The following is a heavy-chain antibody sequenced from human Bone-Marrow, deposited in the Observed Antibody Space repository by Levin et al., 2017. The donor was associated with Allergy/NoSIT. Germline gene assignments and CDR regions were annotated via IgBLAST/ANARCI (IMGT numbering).Heavy chain of an antibody. V-gene: IGHV3-23*01. CDR1: GFVFSNYA. CDR3: VRGGIGELGALDN. D-gene: IGHD1-7*01. J-gene: IGHJ4*02. Sequence: PGGSLRLSCGTSGFVFSNYAMTWVRQAPGRGPEWVSSLSANGGSTFYAGSVKGRFTISRDNSRDTVNLQMNSLIVEDTALYYCVRGGIGELGALDNWGQGTLVSVSP. CDR2: LSANGGST.